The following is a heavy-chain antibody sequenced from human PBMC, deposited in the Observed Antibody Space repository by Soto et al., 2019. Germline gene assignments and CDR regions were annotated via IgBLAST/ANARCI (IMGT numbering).Heavy chain of an antibody. Sequence: PGGSLRLSCAASGFTFSSYGMHWVRQAPGKGLEWVAVISYDGSNKYYADSVKGRFTISRDNSKNTLYLQMNSLRAEDTAVYYCAVIVVVPAAIFGPSPSNFDYWGQGTLVTVSS. CDR2: ISYDGSNK. D-gene: IGHD2-2*01. V-gene: IGHV3-30*03. CDR3: AVIVVVPAAIFGPSPSNFDY. J-gene: IGHJ4*02. CDR1: GFTFSSYG.